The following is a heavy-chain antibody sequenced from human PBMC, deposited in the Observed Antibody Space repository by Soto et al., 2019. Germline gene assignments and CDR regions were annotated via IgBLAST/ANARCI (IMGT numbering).Heavy chain of an antibody. CDR2: ISYDGSNK. CDR1: GFTFSSYA. CDR3: ARDGRVIHYFDY. Sequence: GGSLRLSCAASGFTFSSYAMHWGRQAPGKGLEWVAVISYDGSNKYYADSVKGRFTISRDNSKNTLYLQMNSLRAVDTAVYYCARDGRVIHYFDYWGQGTLVTVSS. D-gene: IGHD3-16*01. J-gene: IGHJ4*02. V-gene: IGHV3-30-3*01.